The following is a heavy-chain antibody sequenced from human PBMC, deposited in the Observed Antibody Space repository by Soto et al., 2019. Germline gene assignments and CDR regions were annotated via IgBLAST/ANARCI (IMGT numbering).Heavy chain of an antibody. Sequence: QIQLVQSGAEVKKPGASVKVSCKACGYTFSSYHITWVRQAPGQGLEWMGWISAYNGNTNYAQNLQGRVTMTTDPSTSTAYMELRSLRYDDTAVYYCARDLPPVDYWGQGTLVTVSS. CDR2: ISAYNGNT. J-gene: IGHJ4*02. CDR1: GYTFSSYH. CDR3: ARDLPPVDY. V-gene: IGHV1-18*01.